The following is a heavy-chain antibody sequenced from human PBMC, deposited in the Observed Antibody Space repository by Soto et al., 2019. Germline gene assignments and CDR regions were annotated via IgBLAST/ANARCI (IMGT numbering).Heavy chain of an antibody. J-gene: IGHJ5*02. D-gene: IGHD3-22*01. Sequence: SETPCLTCAVYCGSFRDFSFSWIPPSPRKGLEWICEINPGAITNYNPSLKTRVTMSLDTANNQFSLKLHSVIAADTAVYYCARVLRARAYIYDGSGYSRQNWFDPWGQGTLVTVSS. CDR3: ARVLRARAYIYDGSGYSRQNWFDP. V-gene: IGHV4-34*01. CDR2: INPGAIT. CDR1: CGSFRDFS.